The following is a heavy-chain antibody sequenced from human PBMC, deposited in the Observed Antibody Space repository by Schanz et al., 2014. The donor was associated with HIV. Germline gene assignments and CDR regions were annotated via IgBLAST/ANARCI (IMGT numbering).Heavy chain of an antibody. CDR1: GGTFSSYA. V-gene: IGHV1-2*02. J-gene: IGHJ6*02. Sequence: QVQLVQSGAEVKKPGSSVKVSCKASGGTFSSYAISWVRQAPGQGLEWMGWINPNNGDTYYAQKFRGRVTMARDTSITTAYMELGRLRSDDTAVYYCARDWYYDSSGYGMDVWGQGTTVTVSS. CDR3: ARDWYYDSSGYGMDV. CDR2: INPNNGDT. D-gene: IGHD3-22*01.